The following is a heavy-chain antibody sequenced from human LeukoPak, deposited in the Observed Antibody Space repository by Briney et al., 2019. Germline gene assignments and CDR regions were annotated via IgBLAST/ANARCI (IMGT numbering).Heavy chain of an antibody. V-gene: IGHV5-51*01. CDR3: ATGGYCTSSSCYHFFDY. CDR2: IYPGDSDT. CDR1: GYSFTSYW. Sequence: GASLQIPFKGSGYSFTSYWIGWGRRMPGKGLEWMGSIYPGDSDTRYSPSFQGQVTVSADKSISTAYLQWSSLKASDTAMYYCATGGYCTSSSCYHFFDYWGQGSLVTVSS. J-gene: IGHJ4*02. D-gene: IGHD2-2*01.